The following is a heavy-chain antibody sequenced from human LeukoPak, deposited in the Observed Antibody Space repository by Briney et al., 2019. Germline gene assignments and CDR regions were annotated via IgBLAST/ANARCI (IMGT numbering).Heavy chain of an antibody. Sequence: PGGSLRLSCAASGFTLSSYSMNWVRQAPGKGLEWVSYISSSSSTIYYADSVKGRFTISRDNSKNTLFLQMNSLRAEDTALYYCARVIVNGGMDVWGQGTTVTVSS. D-gene: IGHD2/OR15-2a*01. V-gene: IGHV3-48*01. J-gene: IGHJ6*02. CDR1: GFTLSSYS. CDR2: ISSSSSTI. CDR3: ARVIVNGGMDV.